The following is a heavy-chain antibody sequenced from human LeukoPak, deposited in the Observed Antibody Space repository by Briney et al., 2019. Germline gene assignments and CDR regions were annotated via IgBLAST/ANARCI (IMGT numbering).Heavy chain of an antibody. D-gene: IGHD2-21*02. CDR1: GFTFSSYA. Sequence: PGGSPRLSCAASGFTFSSYAMSWVRQAPGKGLEWVSAISGSGGSTYYADSVKGRFTVSRDNSKNTLYVQMKSLRAEDTAVYYCAKDFVVVPGNVNYFDYWGQGTLVTVSS. J-gene: IGHJ4*02. CDR3: AKDFVVVPGNVNYFDY. V-gene: IGHV3-23*01. CDR2: ISGSGGST.